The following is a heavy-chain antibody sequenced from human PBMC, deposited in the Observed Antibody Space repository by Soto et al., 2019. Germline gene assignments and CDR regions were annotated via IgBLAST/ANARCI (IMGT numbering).Heavy chain of an antibody. J-gene: IGHJ5*02. CDR1: GFAFMSYA. CDR2: ISGSGGST. V-gene: IGHV3-23*01. Sequence: GGSLRLSCAASGFAFMSYAVNWVRQAPGKGLEWVSAISGSGGSTYYADSVKGRFTISRDNSKNTLYLQMNSLRAEDTAVYYCAKLGSGIGWFDPWGQGTLVTVSS. D-gene: IGHD3-10*01. CDR3: AKLGSGIGWFDP.